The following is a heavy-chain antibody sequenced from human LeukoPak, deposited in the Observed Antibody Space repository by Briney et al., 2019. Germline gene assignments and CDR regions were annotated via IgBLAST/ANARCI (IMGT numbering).Heavy chain of an antibody. CDR1: GGSFSGYY. Sequence: PSETLSLTCAVYGGSFSGYYWSWIRQPPGKGLEWIGEINHSGSTNYNPSLKSRVTISVDTSKNQFSLKLGSVTAADTAVYYCARGQGLAVATRWGQGTLVTVSS. J-gene: IGHJ4*02. CDR3: ARGQGLAVATR. V-gene: IGHV4-34*01. D-gene: IGHD6-19*01. CDR2: INHSGST.